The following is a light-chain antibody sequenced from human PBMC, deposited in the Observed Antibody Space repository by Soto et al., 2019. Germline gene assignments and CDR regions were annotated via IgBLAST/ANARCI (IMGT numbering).Light chain of an antibody. CDR2: AAS. CDR3: QQSYNTPHT. Sequence: DIQMTQSPSSLSASVGDRVTITCRAGQTIGTYLNWYHQKPGKAPKLLIYAASNLQSGVPSRFSGSGSGADFTLTISNLQPEDFATYYCQQSYNTPHTFGQGTKLEIK. J-gene: IGKJ2*01. CDR1: QTIGTY. V-gene: IGKV1-39*01.